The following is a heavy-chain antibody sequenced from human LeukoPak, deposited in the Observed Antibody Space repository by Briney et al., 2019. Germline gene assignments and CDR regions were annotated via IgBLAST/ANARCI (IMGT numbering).Heavy chain of an antibody. V-gene: IGHV4-4*09. CDR3: ARHHGASLDY. J-gene: IGHJ4*02. CDR1: GASISSGY. CDR2: ISTSGNT. D-gene: IGHD3-16*01. Sequence: SETLSLTCTVSGASISSGYWSWIRQPPGMGLDYIGYISTSGNTNYNPSLKSQATMSVDTSKNQFSLRLTSVTAADTAVYYCARHHGASLDYWGQGTLVTVSS.